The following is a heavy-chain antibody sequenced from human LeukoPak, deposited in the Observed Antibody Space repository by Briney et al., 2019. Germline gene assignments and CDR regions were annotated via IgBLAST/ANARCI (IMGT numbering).Heavy chain of an antibody. CDR3: ARERIVVVVAADYYFDY. Sequence: GGSLRLSCAASGFTFSSYGMHWVRQAPGKGLEWVAVIWYDGSNKYYADSVKGRSTISRDNSKNTLYLQMNSLRAEDTAVYYCARERIVVVVAADYYFDYWGQGTLVTVSS. CDR1: GFTFSSYG. CDR2: IWYDGSNK. D-gene: IGHD2-15*01. J-gene: IGHJ4*02. V-gene: IGHV3-33*01.